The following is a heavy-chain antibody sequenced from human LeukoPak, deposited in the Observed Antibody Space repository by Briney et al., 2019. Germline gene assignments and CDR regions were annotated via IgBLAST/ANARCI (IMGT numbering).Heavy chain of an antibody. CDR2: INYSGST. J-gene: IGHJ4*02. CDR3: TRASSWKEGPTFAY. V-gene: IGHV4-34*01. Sequence: SETLSLTCGVYDGSFRGYYWTWIRQPPGKGLEWIGEINYSGSTNYNSSLKSRVTISVDTSKNQFSLKLGSVTAADTAVYYCTRASSWKEGPTFAYWGQGTLVTVSS. CDR1: DGSFRGYY. D-gene: IGHD6-13*01.